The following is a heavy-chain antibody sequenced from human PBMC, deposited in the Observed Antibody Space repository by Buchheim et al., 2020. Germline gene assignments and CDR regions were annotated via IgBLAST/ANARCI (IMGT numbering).Heavy chain of an antibody. CDR1: GFTFSSYW. CDR3: ARFFSGGHYYYGMDV. CDR2: IKQDGSEK. J-gene: IGHJ6*02. V-gene: IGHV3-7*03. Sequence: EVQLVESGGGLVQPGGSLRLSCAASGFTFSSYWMSWVRQAPGKGLEWVANIKQDGSEKYYVDSVKGRFTISRDDPKNSLYLQMNSLRAEDTAVYYCARFFSGGHYYYGMDVWGQGTT. D-gene: IGHD3-10*01.